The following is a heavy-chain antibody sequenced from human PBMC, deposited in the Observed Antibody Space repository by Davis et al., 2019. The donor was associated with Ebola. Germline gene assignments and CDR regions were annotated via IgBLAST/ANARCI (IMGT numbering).Heavy chain of an antibody. D-gene: IGHD2-15*01. CDR3: ARGDCSGGSCFLDY. CDR1: GGSISSGGYS. V-gene: IGHV4-61*08. CDR2: LYYGGST. J-gene: IGHJ4*02. Sequence: SETLSLTCAVSGGSISSGGYSWSWIRQPPGKGLEWIGYLYYGGSTSYNPSLKSRVTISVDTSKNQFSLKLSSVTAADTALYFCARGDCSGGSCFLDYWGQGTLVTVSS.